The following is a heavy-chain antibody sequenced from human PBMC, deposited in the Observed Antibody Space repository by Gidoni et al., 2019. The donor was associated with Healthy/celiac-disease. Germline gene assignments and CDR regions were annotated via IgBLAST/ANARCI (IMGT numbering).Heavy chain of an antibody. D-gene: IGHD3-10*01. CDR1: GYTFTGSY. CDR2: INPNSGST. J-gene: IGHJ5*02. CDR3: ARDRGRVYGSGTNTFPGWFDP. Sequence: QVQLVQSGAEVKKPGASVKVSCKASGYTFTGSYMHWVRQAPGQGLEWMGWINPNSGSTNYAQKFQGRVTMTRETSISTAYMELSRLRSDDTAVYYCARDRGRVYGSGTNTFPGWFDPWGQGTLVTVSS. V-gene: IGHV1-2*02.